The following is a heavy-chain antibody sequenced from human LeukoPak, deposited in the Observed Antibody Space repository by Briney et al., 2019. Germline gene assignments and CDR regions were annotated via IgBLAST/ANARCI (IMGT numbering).Heavy chain of an antibody. Sequence: ASVKVSCKTSGYTFTSYNINWVRQAPGQGLEWMGWISAYSGNTNYAQKLQGRVTMTTDTSTNTAYMDLRGLISDDTAVYYCARDWGSGWYRDFDYWGQGTLVTVSS. V-gene: IGHV1-18*01. D-gene: IGHD6-19*01. CDR3: ARDWGSGWYRDFDY. CDR2: ISAYSGNT. CDR1: GYTFTSYN. J-gene: IGHJ4*02.